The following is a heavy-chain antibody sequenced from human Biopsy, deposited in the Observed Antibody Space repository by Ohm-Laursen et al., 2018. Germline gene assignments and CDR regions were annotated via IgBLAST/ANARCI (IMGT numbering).Heavy chain of an antibody. CDR2: FYYTGST. V-gene: IGHV4-39*01. Sequence: SETLSLTCSVSGGFISSSSYYWGWIRQPPGKGLEWIGAFYYTGSTHYNPSLKSRVTIFADTSKNQFSLNLTSVAAADTAVYYCARHPTGFWFDPWGQGTLVIVSS. J-gene: IGHJ5*02. CDR3: ARHPTGFWFDP. CDR1: GGFISSSSYY.